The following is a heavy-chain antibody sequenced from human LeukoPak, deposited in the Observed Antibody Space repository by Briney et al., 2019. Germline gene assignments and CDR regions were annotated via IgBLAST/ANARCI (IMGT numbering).Heavy chain of an antibody. Sequence: ASVKVSCKASGYTFTGYYMHWVRQAPGQGLEWMGWINPNSGGTNYAQKFQGRVTMTRDTSISTAYMELSRLRSDDTAVYYCAREEEQLAKGWFDPWGQGPRSPSPQ. CDR2: INPNSGGT. CDR3: AREEEQLAKGWFDP. J-gene: IGHJ5*02. CDR1: GYTFTGYY. V-gene: IGHV1-2*02. D-gene: IGHD6-13*01.